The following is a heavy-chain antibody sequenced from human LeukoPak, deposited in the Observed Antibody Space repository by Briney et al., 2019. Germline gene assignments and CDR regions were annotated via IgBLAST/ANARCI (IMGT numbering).Heavy chain of an antibody. CDR3: ASEKPLGKVFDY. CDR2: ISSSSSYI. J-gene: IGHJ4*02. CDR1: GFTFSSYS. Sequence: GGSLRLSCAASGFTFSSYSMNWVRQAPGKGLEWVSSISSSSSYIYYADSVKGRFTISRDNAKNSLYLQVNSLRAEDTAVYYCASEKPLGKVFDYWGQGTLVTVSS. V-gene: IGHV3-21*01. D-gene: IGHD7-27*01.